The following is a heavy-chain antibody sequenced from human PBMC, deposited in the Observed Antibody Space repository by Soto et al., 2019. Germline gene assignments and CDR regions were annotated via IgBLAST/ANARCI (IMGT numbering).Heavy chain of an antibody. Sequence: EVQLVESGGGLVKPGGSLRLSCAASGFTFSNAWMNWVRQAPGKGLEWVGRIKSNTDGGTTDYAAPVKGRFTISRDDSKNTLYLQMNSLKTEDTAVYYCTTDIVVVPAAINIDYWGQGTLVTVSS. D-gene: IGHD2-2*02. V-gene: IGHV3-15*07. CDR3: TTDIVVVPAAINIDY. CDR1: GFTFSNAW. J-gene: IGHJ4*02. CDR2: IKSNTDGGTT.